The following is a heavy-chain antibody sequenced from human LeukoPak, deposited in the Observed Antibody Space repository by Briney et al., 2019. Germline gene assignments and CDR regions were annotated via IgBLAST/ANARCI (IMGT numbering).Heavy chain of an antibody. Sequence: PGESRRLSRAASAFTLNIFAINWVRQPPRKLLEYVSDVRGGGGSTYYAKYVKGRFTITSDNSKDMLYLKMGSVRGDDMAVYYCARRQCTSSSCYLDYWGQGTLVTVSS. CDR1: AFTLNIFA. J-gene: IGHJ4*02. D-gene: IGHD2-2*01. V-gene: IGHV3-64*01. CDR3: ARRQCTSSSCYLDY. CDR2: VRGGGGST.